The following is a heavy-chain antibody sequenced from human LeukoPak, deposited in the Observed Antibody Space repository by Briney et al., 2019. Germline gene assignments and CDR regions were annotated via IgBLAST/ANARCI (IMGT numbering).Heavy chain of an antibody. Sequence: ASVKVSCKTSGYTFTNYYIHWVRQAPGQGLEWMGIINPTAGSTTYAQKFQDRVTMTRDTSTSTVYMELSGLTSEDTAVYYCARDRIAADYWGQGALVTVSS. V-gene: IGHV1-46*01. CDR3: ARDRIAADY. J-gene: IGHJ4*02. D-gene: IGHD6-13*01. CDR1: GYTFTNYY. CDR2: INPTAGST.